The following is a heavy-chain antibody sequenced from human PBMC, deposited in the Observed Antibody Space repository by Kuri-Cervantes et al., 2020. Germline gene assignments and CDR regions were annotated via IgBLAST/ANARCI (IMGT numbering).Heavy chain of an antibody. J-gene: IGHJ3*02. V-gene: IGHV3-33*03. Sequence: GGSLRLSCAASGFTFSSYGMHWVRQAPGKGLEWVAVIWYDGSNKYYADSVKGRFTISRDNTKNSLYLQMNSLRAEDTALYYCAKDNGVGQWLVVGFDIWGQGTMVTVSS. CDR1: GFTFSSYG. D-gene: IGHD6-19*01. CDR3: AKDNGVGQWLVVGFDI. CDR2: IWYDGSNK.